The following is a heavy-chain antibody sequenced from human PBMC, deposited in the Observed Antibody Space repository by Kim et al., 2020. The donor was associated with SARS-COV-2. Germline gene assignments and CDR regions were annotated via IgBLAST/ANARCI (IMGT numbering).Heavy chain of an antibody. CDR3: ARAEEGGIFGVVITYFDY. CDR1: GFTFSSYA. D-gene: IGHD3-3*01. CDR2: ISSNGGST. V-gene: IGHV3-64*01. Sequence: GGSLRLSCAASGFTFSSYAMHWVRQAPGKGLEYVSAISSNGGSTYYANSVKGRFTISRDNSKNTLYLQMGSLRAEDMAVHYCARAEEGGIFGVVITYFDYWGQGTLVTVSS. J-gene: IGHJ4*02.